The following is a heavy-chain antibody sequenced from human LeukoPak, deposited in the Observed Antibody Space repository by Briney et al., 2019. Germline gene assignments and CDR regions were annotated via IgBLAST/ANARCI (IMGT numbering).Heavy chain of an antibody. D-gene: IGHD3-16*01. CDR2: INPTSGDT. V-gene: IGHV1-2*02. Sequence: GGSVKVSCEASEYSFTVHYIHWVRQAPGQGVEWMGGINPTSGDTNYAQILQGRVTMTRDTPTSTAYMELTRLRTDDTAMYYCGRDARIAGFGVFYFRFDPWGQGTLVTVSS. CDR1: EYSFTVHY. CDR3: GRDARIAGFGVFYFRFDP. J-gene: IGHJ5*02.